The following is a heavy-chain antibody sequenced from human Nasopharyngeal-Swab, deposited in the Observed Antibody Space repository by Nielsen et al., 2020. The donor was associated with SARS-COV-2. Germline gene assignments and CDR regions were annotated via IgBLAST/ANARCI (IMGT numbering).Heavy chain of an antibody. CDR3: ARARDYGDYGLHYYYYMDV. Sequence: GGSLRLSCAASGFTFSSYSMNWVRQAPGKGLEWVSYISSSSSTIYYADSVKGRFTISRDNAKNSLYLQMNSLRAEDTAVYYCARARDYGDYGLHYYYYMDVWGKGTTATVSS. V-gene: IGHV3-48*01. CDR2: ISSSSSTI. J-gene: IGHJ6*03. D-gene: IGHD4-17*01. CDR1: GFTFSSYS.